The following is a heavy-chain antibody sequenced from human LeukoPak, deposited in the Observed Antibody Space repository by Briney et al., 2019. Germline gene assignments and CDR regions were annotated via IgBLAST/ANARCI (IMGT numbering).Heavy chain of an antibody. CDR3: ARPRSSGYRNYYFDC. D-gene: IGHD3-22*01. CDR1: GGSISSGSYY. Sequence: SETLSLTCTVSGGSISSGSYYWSWIRQPAGKGLEWIGRIYTSGSTNYNPSLKSRVTISVDTSKNQFSLKLSSVTAADTAVYYCARPRSSGYRNYYFDCWGQGTLVTVSS. J-gene: IGHJ4*02. V-gene: IGHV4-61*02. CDR2: IYTSGST.